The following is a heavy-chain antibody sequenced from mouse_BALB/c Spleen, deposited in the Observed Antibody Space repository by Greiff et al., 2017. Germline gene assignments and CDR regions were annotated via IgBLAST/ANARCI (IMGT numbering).Heavy chain of an antibody. CDR3: ARGYYRYDGGLYFDV. Sequence: EVKVVESGGGLVKPGGSLKLSCAASGFTFSSYAMSWVRQTPEKRLEWVASISSGGSTYYPDSVKGRFTISRDNARNILYLQMSSLRSEDTAMYYCARGYYRYDGGLYFDVWGAGTTVTVSS. J-gene: IGHJ1*01. V-gene: IGHV5-6-5*01. CDR2: ISSGGST. D-gene: IGHD2-14*01. CDR1: GFTFSSYA.